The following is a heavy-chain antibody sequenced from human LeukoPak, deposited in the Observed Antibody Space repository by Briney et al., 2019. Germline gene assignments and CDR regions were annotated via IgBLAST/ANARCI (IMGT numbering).Heavy chain of an antibody. CDR3: ARHENGYSSGWFGY. D-gene: IGHD6-19*01. Sequence: PGGSLRLSCAASGFTFSTYWMHWVRQAPGKGLVWVSRINSDGSSTSYADSVKGRFTISRDNAKNTLYLQMNSLRAEDTAVYYCARHENGYSSGWFGYWGQGTLVTVSS. CDR1: GFTFSTYW. CDR2: INSDGSST. V-gene: IGHV3-74*01. J-gene: IGHJ4*02.